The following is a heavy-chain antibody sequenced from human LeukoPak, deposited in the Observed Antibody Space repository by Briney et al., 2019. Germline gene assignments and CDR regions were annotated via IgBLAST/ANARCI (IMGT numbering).Heavy chain of an antibody. Sequence: SETLSLTCTVSGGSISSYYWSWIRQPPGKGLEWIGSIYYSGNTFYNPSLKSRVTISVDTSKNQFSLKLSSVTAADTAVYYCARKGSSFDYWGQGTLVTVSS. CDR1: GGSISSYY. CDR3: ARKGSSFDY. V-gene: IGHV4-39*01. CDR2: IYYSGNT. D-gene: IGHD6-13*01. J-gene: IGHJ4*02.